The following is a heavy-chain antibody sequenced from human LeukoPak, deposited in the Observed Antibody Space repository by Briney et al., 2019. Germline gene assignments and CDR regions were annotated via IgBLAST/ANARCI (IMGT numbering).Heavy chain of an antibody. J-gene: IGHJ4*02. Sequence: GGSLRLSCAASGFTFNTYWMNWVRQAPGKGLEWVANIKEDGSEKYYVDSVKGRFTTSRDNAKNSLYLQMNSLRAEDTAVYYCAREGTWGQGTLVTVSS. CDR2: IKEDGSEK. V-gene: IGHV3-7*01. CDR3: AREGT. CDR1: GFTFNTYW.